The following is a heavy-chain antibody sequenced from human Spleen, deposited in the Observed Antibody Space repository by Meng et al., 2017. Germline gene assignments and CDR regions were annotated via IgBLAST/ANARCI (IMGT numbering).Heavy chain of an antibody. CDR2: INYSGST. CDR3: ARPSRYNWFDP. D-gene: IGHD6-6*01. CDR1: GGSFSGYS. J-gene: IGHJ5*02. V-gene: IGHV4-34*01. Sequence: QGQVQQGGAVLLKPSETLSLTCAVYGGSFSGYSWSWIRQPPGMGLEWIGEINYSGSTNYNPSLKSRVTISVDTSKSQFSLKLSSVTAADTAVYYCARPSRYNWFDPWGQGTLVTVSS.